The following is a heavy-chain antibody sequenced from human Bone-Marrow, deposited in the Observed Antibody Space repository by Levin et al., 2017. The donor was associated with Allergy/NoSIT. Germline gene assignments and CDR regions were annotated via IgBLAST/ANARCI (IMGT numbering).Heavy chain of an antibody. CDR3: ARAQTAGEGRPLDY. CDR2: ISHTGHA. J-gene: IGHJ4*02. V-gene: IGHV4-38-2*02. D-gene: IGHD6-13*01. CDR1: GYSITSGFY. Sequence: SQTLSLTCTVSGYSITSGFYYGWIRQSPGKGLEWIGSISHTGHAYYNPSLQTPITMSADTSKNQFSLQMNSVTLEDTAVYYCARAQTAGEGRPLDYWGQGTLVTVSS.